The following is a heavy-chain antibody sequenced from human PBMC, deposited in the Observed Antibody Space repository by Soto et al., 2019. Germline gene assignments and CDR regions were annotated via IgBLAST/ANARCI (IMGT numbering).Heavy chain of an antibody. J-gene: IGHJ5*02. D-gene: IGHD1-26*01. CDR2: INHSGST. CDR3: ARSGNLWELLGWFDP. V-gene: IGHV4-34*01. CDR1: CGSFIGYY. Sequence: SETLSLTCAFYCGSFIGYYWSWIRQPPGKGLEWIGEINHSGSTNYNPSLKSRVTISVDTSKNQFSLKLSSVTAADTAVYYCARSGNLWELLGWFDPWGQGTLVTV.